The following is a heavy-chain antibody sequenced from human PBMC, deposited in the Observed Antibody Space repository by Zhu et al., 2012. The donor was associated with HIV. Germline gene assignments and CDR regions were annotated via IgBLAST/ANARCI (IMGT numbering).Heavy chain of an antibody. D-gene: IGHD7-27*01. CDR2: ITHIGIT. CDR3: SRRPVGTRWGATYFHYYGLDV. CDR1: GGSFSGYY. Sequence: QVQLQQWGAGLLKPSETLSLTCAVYGGSFSGYYWAWIRRPPGKGLEWIGEITHIGITEYTPSLTSRVTISVDPSKNQFSLKMRSVTAADTAVYYCSRRPVGTRWGATYFHYYGLDVWGQGTTVIVSS. V-gene: IGHV4-34*02. J-gene: IGHJ6*02.